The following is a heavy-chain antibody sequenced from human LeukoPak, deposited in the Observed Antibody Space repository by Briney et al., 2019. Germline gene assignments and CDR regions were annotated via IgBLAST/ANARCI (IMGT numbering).Heavy chain of an antibody. CDR3: ARSEGATLFGY. V-gene: IGHV1-18*01. J-gene: IGHJ4*02. D-gene: IGHD1-26*01. Sequence: GASVKVSCKASGYTFTSYGISWVRQAPGQGLEWMGWISAYNGNTNYAQKLQGRVTMTRDMSTSTVYMELSSLRSEDTAVYYCARSEGATLFGYWGQGTLVTVSS. CDR2: ISAYNGNT. CDR1: GYTFTSYG.